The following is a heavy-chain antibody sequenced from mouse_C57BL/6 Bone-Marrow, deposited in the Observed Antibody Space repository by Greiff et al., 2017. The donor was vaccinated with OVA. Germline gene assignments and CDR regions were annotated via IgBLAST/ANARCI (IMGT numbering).Heavy chain of an antibody. Sequence: QVQLQQSGAELVKPGASVKMSCKASGSTFTSYWITWVKQRPGQGLEWIGDIYPGSGSTNYNEKFTIKATLTVDTSSSTAYMQLSSLTSEDSAVYYGARLYYGSSWYFDVWGTGTTVTVSS. D-gene: IGHD1-1*01. CDR3: ARLYYGSSWYFDV. CDR1: GSTFTSYW. CDR2: IYPGSGST. V-gene: IGHV1-55*01. J-gene: IGHJ1*03.